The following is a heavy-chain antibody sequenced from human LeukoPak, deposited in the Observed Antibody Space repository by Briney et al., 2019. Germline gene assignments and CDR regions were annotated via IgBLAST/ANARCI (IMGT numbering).Heavy chain of an antibody. J-gene: IGHJ5*02. V-gene: IGHV4-4*07. CDR1: GSSIGSFS. Sequence: PSETLSLTCTVSGSSIGSFSWSWIRQPAEKGLERIGRLYNTGNTDYNPSLKRRITMSLDTSQNQFSLSLNTLTAADTAGYWCVRDRGLGRGFDPWGQGTLVTVSS. CDR3: VRDRGLGRGFDP. D-gene: IGHD3-10*01. CDR2: LYNTGNT.